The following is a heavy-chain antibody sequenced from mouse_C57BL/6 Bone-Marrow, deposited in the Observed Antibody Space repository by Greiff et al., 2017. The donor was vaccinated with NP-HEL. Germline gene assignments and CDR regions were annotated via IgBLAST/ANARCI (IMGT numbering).Heavy chain of an antibody. Sequence: VQLQQPGAELVMPGASVKLSCKASGYTFTSYWMHWVKQRPGQGLEWIGEIDPSDSYTNYNQKFKGKSTLTVAKSSSTAYMQRSSLTSEDSAVYYCARGDYGSSWGWYFDVWGTGTTVTVSS. CDR2: IDPSDSYT. D-gene: IGHD1-1*01. J-gene: IGHJ1*03. CDR1: GYTFTSYW. CDR3: ARGDYGSSWGWYFDV. V-gene: IGHV1-69*01.